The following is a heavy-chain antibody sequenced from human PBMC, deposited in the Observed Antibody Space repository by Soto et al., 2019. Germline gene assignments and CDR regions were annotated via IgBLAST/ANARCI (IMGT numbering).Heavy chain of an antibody. CDR1: GFTFSNAW. Sequence: GGSLRLSCAASGFTFSNAWMSWVRQAPGKGLEWVGRIKSKTDGGTTDYAAPVKGRFTISRENSKNTLYLQMKSLKTADTAVYYCTTDPSASLILLWLVCYLGQGTLVTVSS. CDR3: TTDPSASLILLWLVCY. J-gene: IGHJ4*02. CDR2: IKSKTDGGTT. V-gene: IGHV3-15*01. D-gene: IGHD5-18*01.